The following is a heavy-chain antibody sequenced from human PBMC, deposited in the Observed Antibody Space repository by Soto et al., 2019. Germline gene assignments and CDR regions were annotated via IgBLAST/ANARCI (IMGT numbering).Heavy chain of an antibody. D-gene: IGHD6-19*01. CDR3: ARSRGSSGRPHYFGS. Sequence: QVQLVQSGAEEKKPGASVKVSCKASGYTFTSYAMHWVRQAPGQRLEWMGWINAGNGNTKYSQKFQGRVTITRDTPASTAYMGLSSLRSEDTAVYYCARSRGSSGRPHYFGSWGQGTLVTVSS. V-gene: IGHV1-3*05. CDR2: INAGNGNT. CDR1: GYTFTSYA. J-gene: IGHJ4*02.